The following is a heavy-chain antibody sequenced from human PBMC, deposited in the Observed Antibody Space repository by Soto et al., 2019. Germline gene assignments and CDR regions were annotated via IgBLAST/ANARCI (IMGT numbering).Heavy chain of an antibody. CDR3: AKENGYSSSWFEFDY. Sequence: PGGSLRLSCAASGFTFSSYAMHWVRQAPGKGLEWVAVISSDGVKTYHADSVKGRITISRDNSKNTLYLQMNSLRAEDTAVYYCAKENGYSSSWFEFDYWGQGTLVTVSS. CDR1: GFTFSSYA. J-gene: IGHJ4*02. CDR2: ISSDGVKT. V-gene: IGHV3-30-3*01. D-gene: IGHD6-13*01.